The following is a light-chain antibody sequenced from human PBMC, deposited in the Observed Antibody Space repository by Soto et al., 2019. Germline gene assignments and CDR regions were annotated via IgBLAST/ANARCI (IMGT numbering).Light chain of an antibody. CDR2: DAS. CDR1: QSISSW. Sequence: DIQMTQSPCTLSASVGDRVTITCRASQSISSWLAWYQQKPGKAPKLLIYDASSLESGVPSRFSGSGSGTEFTLTISSLQPDDFATYYCQQYNSFPLTFGGGTKVDIK. V-gene: IGKV1-5*01. CDR3: QQYNSFPLT. J-gene: IGKJ4*01.